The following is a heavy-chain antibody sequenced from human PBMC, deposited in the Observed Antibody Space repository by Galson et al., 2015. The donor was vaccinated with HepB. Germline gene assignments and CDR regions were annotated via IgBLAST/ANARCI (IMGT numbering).Heavy chain of an antibody. CDR3: ARPLYSYGFVWWYFDL. D-gene: IGHD5-18*01. CDR2: ISYDGSNK. CDR1: GFTFSSYA. J-gene: IGHJ2*01. V-gene: IGHV3-30*04. Sequence: SLRLSCAASGFTFSSYAMHWVRQAPGKGLEWVAVISYDGSNKYYADSVKGRFTISRDNSKNTLYLQMNSLRAEDTAVYYRARPLYSYGFVWWYFDLWGRGTLVTVSS.